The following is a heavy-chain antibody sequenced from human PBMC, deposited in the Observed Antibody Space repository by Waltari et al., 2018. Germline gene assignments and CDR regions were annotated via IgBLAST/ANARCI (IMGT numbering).Heavy chain of an antibody. CDR3: AKDLTTVTSYYFDY. Sequence: EVQLLESGGGLVQPGGSLRLSCAASGFSFSSYAMSWVRQAPGKGLQWVSGISVSGVGTYYAESVKGRFTISRDNSKNTLYLQMNSLRAEDTAVYYCAKDLTTVTSYYFDYWGQGTLVTVSS. CDR2: ISVSGVGT. CDR1: GFSFSSYA. D-gene: IGHD4-17*01. J-gene: IGHJ4*02. V-gene: IGHV3-23*01.